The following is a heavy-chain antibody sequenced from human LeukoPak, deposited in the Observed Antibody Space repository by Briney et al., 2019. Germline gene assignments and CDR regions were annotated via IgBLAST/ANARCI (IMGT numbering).Heavy chain of an antibody. V-gene: IGHV3-53*01. CDR2: IYWTGKT. J-gene: IGHJ6*04. CDR1: GVTVSSNY. CDR3: ARDRGFGELDV. Sequence: GGSLRLSCAASGVTVSSNYIRSVRQAPGKGLEWVSLIYWTGKTYYADSVKGRFTIMGDNSKNSVYLQMNSLRAEDTAVYYCARDRGFGELDVWGKGTTVIVSS. D-gene: IGHD3-10*01.